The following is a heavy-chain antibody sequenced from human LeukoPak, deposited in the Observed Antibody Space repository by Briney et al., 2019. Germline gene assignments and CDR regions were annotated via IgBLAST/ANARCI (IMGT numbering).Heavy chain of an antibody. CDR3: ARDRYDFWSGYYTGRQICWFDP. V-gene: IGHV7-4-1*02. CDR2: INTNTGNP. Sequence: GASVKVSCKASGYTFTSYAMHWVRQAPGQRLEWMGWINTNTGNPTYAQGFTGRFVFSLDTSVSTAYLQISSLKAEDTAVYYCARDRYDFWSGYYTGRQICWFDPWGQGTLVTVSS. CDR1: GYTFTSYA. J-gene: IGHJ5*02. D-gene: IGHD3-3*01.